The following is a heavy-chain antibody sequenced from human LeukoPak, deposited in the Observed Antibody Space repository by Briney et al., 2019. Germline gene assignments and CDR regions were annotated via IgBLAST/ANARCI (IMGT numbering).Heavy chain of an antibody. CDR1: GFTFSSYG. V-gene: IGHV3-30*18. Sequence: GGSLRLSCAASGFTFSSYGMHWVRQAPGKGLEWVAVISYDGSNKYYADSVKGRFTISRDNAKNSLYLQMNSLRAEDTALYYCAKGVAARYWGQGTLVTVSS. J-gene: IGHJ4*02. D-gene: IGHD2-15*01. CDR2: ISYDGSNK. CDR3: AKGVAARY.